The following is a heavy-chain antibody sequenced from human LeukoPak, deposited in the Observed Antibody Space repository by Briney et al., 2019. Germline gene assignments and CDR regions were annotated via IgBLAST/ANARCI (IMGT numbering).Heavy chain of an antibody. CDR2: KYYSGSA. Sequence: PSQTLSLTCNVSGVPVSDGRYYWTWIRQHPGKGLEWIGYKYYSGSAKYNPSLKSRLTISIDTSKNQFSLQLSSVTAADTATYYCATPYCSSISCLDVFNMWGQGTRVTVSS. CDR3: ATPYCSSISCLDVFNM. CDR1: GVPVSDGRYY. V-gene: IGHV4-31*03. J-gene: IGHJ3*02. D-gene: IGHD2-2*01.